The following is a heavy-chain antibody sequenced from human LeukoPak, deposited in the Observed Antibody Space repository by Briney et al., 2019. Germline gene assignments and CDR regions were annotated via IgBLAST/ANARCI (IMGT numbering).Heavy chain of an antibody. CDR2: ISGSGSYT. D-gene: IGHD3-22*01. CDR1: GFTVSDYS. V-gene: IGHV3-23*01. Sequence: GGSLRLSCAASGFTVSDYSMSWVRQAPGKGLEWASAISGSGSYTDYADSVKGRFTISKDNSKNTLYMRMSSLRAEDTAVYYCTKRRYDSSGHFDSWGQGTLVTVSS. CDR3: TKRRYDSSGHFDS. J-gene: IGHJ4*02.